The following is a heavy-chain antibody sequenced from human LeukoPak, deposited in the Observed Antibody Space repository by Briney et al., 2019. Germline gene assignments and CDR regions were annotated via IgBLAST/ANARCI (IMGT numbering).Heavy chain of an antibody. CDR2: ISSSGSTI. Sequence: GGSLRLSCAASGFTFSDYYMSWIRQAPGKGLEWVSYISSSGSTIYYADSVKGRFTISRDNSKNTLYLQMNSLRAEDTAVYYCARLPYYDFWSGQTGSDIWGQGTMVTVSS. CDR1: GFTFSDYY. D-gene: IGHD3-3*01. CDR3: ARLPYYDFWSGQTGSDI. J-gene: IGHJ3*02. V-gene: IGHV3-11*01.